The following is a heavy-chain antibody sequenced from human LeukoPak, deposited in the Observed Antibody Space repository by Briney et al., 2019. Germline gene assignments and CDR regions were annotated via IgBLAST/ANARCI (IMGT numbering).Heavy chain of an antibody. CDR1: GFTFSSYA. V-gene: IGHV3-23*01. Sequence: GGSLRLSCAASGFTFSSYAMSWVRQAPGKGLEWVSSVSGSGGSRYYADSVKGRFTISRDNSKNTLYLQMNSLKAEDTAVYYCAKDDDILTGSVDYWGQGTLVTVSS. D-gene: IGHD3-9*01. CDR3: AKDDDILTGSVDY. CDR2: VSGSGGSR. J-gene: IGHJ4*02.